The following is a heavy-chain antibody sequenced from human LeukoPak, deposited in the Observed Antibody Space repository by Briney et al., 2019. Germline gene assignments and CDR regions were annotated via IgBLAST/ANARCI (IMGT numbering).Heavy chain of an antibody. Sequence: GGSLRLSCAASGFTFSSYEMNWVRQAPGKGLEWVSYISSSGSTIYYADSVKGRFTIPRDNAKNSLYLQMNSLRAEDTAVYYCAELGITMIGGVWGKGTTVATSS. V-gene: IGHV3-48*03. CDR1: GFTFSSYE. D-gene: IGHD3-10*02. CDR2: ISSSGSTI. J-gene: IGHJ6*04. CDR3: AELGITMIGGV.